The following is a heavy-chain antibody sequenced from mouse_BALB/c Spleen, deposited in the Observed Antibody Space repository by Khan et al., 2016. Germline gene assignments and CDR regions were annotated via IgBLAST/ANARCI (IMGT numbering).Heavy chain of an antibody. J-gene: IGHJ2*01. CDR2: INPSSGYT. CDR1: GYTFTSYT. D-gene: IGHD2-4*01. CDR3: AIYYDFFDD. V-gene: IGHV1-4*01. Sequence: QVQLKQSGAELARPGASVKMSCKASGYTFTSYTMHWVKQRPGQGLEWIGYINPSSGYTNYNQKFKDKATLTADKSSSTAYMQLSSLTSEDSAVDYSAIYYDFFDDWGQGTTLTVSS.